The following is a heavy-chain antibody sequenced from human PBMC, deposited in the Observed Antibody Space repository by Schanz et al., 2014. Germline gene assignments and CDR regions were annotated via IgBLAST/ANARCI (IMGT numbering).Heavy chain of an antibody. J-gene: IGHJ4*02. Sequence: VQLVESGGGLVQPGGSLRLSCAASGFTFSSYGMHWVRQAPGKGLEWVAAMSYDGSIKYYGDSVKGRFTISRDNSKNTLYLHMNTLRSEDTAVYYCAKDSTHIDIVLVPTAIDYWGQGTLVTVSS. V-gene: IGHV3-30*02. CDR3: AKDSTHIDIVLVPTAIDY. D-gene: IGHD2-2*01. CDR2: MSYDGSIK. CDR1: GFTFSSYG.